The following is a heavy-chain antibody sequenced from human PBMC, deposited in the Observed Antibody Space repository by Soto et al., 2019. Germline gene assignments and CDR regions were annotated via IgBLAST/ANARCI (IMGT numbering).Heavy chain of an antibody. CDR3: ARGRRRQQLSTFGPAFDI. CDR1: GYTFTSYA. CDR2: INAGNGNT. J-gene: IGHJ3*02. Sequence: QVQLVQSGAEVKKPGASVKVSCKASGYTFTSYAMHWVRQAPGQRLEWMGWINAGNGNTKYSQKFQGRVTITRDTFASTAYMELSSLRSEDTAVYYCARGRRRQQLSTFGPAFDIWGQGTMVTVSS. D-gene: IGHD6-13*01. V-gene: IGHV1-3*01.